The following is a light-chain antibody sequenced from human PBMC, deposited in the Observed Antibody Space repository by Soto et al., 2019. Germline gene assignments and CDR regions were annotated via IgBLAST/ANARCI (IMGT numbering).Light chain of an antibody. Sequence: QSILTQPPSASETPGQRVTISCSGGDSNIGSNDVFWYQRLPGAAPKLLIFNSNRRPSGVPDRFSASKSATSASLAISGLRSEDEADYYCASWDDTLSGIVFGGGTKVTVL. CDR3: ASWDDTLSGIV. CDR2: NSN. V-gene: IGLV1-47*02. CDR1: DSNIGSND. J-gene: IGLJ2*01.